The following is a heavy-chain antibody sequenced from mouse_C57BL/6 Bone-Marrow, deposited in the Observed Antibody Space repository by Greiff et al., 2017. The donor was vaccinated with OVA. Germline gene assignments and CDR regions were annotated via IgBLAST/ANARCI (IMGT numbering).Heavy chain of an antibody. Sequence: LVESGAELVRPGASVKLSCTASGFNIKDDYMHWVKQRPEQGLEWIGWIDPENGDTEYASKFQGKATITADTSSNTAYLQLSSLTSEDTAVYYCTTLRVAYWGQGTLVTVSA. J-gene: IGHJ3*01. CDR2: IDPENGDT. CDR1: GFNIKDDY. V-gene: IGHV14-4*01. CDR3: TTLRVAY.